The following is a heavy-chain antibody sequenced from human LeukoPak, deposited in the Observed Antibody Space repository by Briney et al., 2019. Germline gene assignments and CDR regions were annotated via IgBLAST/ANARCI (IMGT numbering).Heavy chain of an antibody. V-gene: IGHV1-69*06. Sequence: ASVKVSCKASGGTFSSYAISWVRQAPGQGLEWMGGIIPIFGTANYAQKFQGRVTMTEDTSTDTAYMELSSLRSEDTAVYYCAWAYGSGSPPDWFDPWGQGTLVTVSS. J-gene: IGHJ5*02. D-gene: IGHD3-10*01. CDR2: IIPIFGTA. CDR1: GGTFSSYA. CDR3: AWAYGSGSPPDWFDP.